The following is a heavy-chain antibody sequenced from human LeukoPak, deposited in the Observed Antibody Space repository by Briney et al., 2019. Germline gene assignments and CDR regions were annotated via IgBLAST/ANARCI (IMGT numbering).Heavy chain of an antibody. V-gene: IGHV3-7*01. J-gene: IGHJ4*02. D-gene: IGHD3-9*01. Sequence: GGSLRLSCAASGFTFSGYWMSWVRQAPGKGLEWVANIKQDGSEKYYVDSVKGRFTISRDNAKNSLYLQMNSLRAEDTAVYYCARDFSYYDILTGYYKRGYYFDYWGQGTLVTVSS. CDR1: GFTFSGYW. CDR3: ARDFSYYDILTGYYKRGYYFDY. CDR2: IKQDGSEK.